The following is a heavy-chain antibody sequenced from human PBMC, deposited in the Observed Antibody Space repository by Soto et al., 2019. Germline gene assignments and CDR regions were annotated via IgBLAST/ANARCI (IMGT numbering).Heavy chain of an antibody. V-gene: IGHV4-39*01. Sequence: SETLSLTCTVSGGSISSSSYYWGWIRQPPGKGLEWIGSIYYSGSTYYNPSLKSRVTISVDTSKNQFSLKLSSVTAADTAVYYCASLMVRGVSPYYYYGMDVWGQGTTVTVS. D-gene: IGHD3-10*01. CDR1: GGSISSSSYY. CDR2: IYYSGST. CDR3: ASLMVRGVSPYYYYGMDV. J-gene: IGHJ6*02.